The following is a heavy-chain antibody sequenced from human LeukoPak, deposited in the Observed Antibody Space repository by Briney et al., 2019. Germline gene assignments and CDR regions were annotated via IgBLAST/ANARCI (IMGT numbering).Heavy chain of an antibody. CDR1: GYSFTDYY. CDR3: ARADRLHGGPYLIGP. Sequence: ASVKVSCKTSGYSFTDYYMHWVRQAPGQGLEWMGWTNPNSGGTSSAQKLQGRVTMTRDTSITTVYMEVNWLTSDDTAMYYCARADRLHGGPYLIGPWGQGTLVTVSS. CDR2: TNPNSGGT. J-gene: IGHJ5*02. D-gene: IGHD3-16*01. V-gene: IGHV1-2*02.